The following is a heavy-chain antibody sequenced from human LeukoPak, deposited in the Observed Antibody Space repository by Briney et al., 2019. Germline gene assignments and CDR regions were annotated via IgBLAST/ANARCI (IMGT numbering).Heavy chain of an antibody. CDR2: ISSSSSTI. D-gene: IGHD6-13*01. V-gene: IGHV3-48*01. J-gene: IGHJ5*02. Sequence: GGSLRLSCAASGFTFSSYSRNWVRQAPGKGLEWVSYISSSSSTIYYTDSVKGRFTISRDNAKNSLFLQMTSLRAEDTAVYYCAKVLKGILPSWGQGTLVTVSS. CDR1: GFTFSSYS. CDR3: AKVLKGILPS.